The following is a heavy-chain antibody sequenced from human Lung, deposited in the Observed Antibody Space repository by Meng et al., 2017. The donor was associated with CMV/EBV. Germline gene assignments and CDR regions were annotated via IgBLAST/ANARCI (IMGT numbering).Heavy chain of an antibody. Sequence: SETLSLTCTVSGGSISSSSYYWGWIRQPPGKGLEWIGSIYYSGSTYYNPSLKSRVTISVDTSKNQFSLKLSSVTAADTAVYYCAGDRIPAAISWFDPWGQGTLVTVSS. D-gene: IGHD2-2*01. CDR2: IYYSGST. CDR1: GGSISSSSYY. V-gene: IGHV4-39*07. J-gene: IGHJ5*02. CDR3: AGDRIPAAISWFDP.